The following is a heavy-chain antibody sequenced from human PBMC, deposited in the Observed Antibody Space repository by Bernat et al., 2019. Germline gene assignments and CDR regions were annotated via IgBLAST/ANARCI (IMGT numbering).Heavy chain of an antibody. V-gene: IGHV3-33*01. CDR2: IGYDGSNK. Sequence: QVQLVESGGGVVQPGRSLRLSCAASGVTFSSYGMHWVRQAPGKGLEWVAVIGYDGSNKYYADSVKGRFTISRDNSKNTLYLQMNRLRAEDTAVSYCARDSDSVGAAAGFDIWGQGPMVTVSS. CDR1: GVTFSSYG. CDR3: ARDSDSVGAAAGFDI. J-gene: IGHJ3*02. D-gene: IGHD6-13*01.